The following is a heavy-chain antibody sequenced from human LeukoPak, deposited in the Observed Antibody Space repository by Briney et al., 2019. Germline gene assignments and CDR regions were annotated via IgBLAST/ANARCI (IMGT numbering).Heavy chain of an antibody. CDR1: GGSISSYY. D-gene: IGHD3-22*01. CDR3: ARRHANNYDSSGYYFDY. CDR2: INHSGST. Sequence: PSETLSLTCTVSGGSISSYYWSWIRQPPGKGLEWIGEINHSGSTNYNPSLKSRVTISVDTSKNQFSLKLSSVTAADTAVYYCARRHANNYDSSGYYFDYWGQGTLVTVSS. V-gene: IGHV4-34*01. J-gene: IGHJ4*02.